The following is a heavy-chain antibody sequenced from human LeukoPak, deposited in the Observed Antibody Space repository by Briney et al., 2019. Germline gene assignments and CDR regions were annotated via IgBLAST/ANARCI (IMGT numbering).Heavy chain of an antibody. CDR3: ARTGYCSSTSCYSQLYYYYMDV. J-gene: IGHJ6*03. CDR1: GYTFTGYY. D-gene: IGHD2-2*01. Sequence: ASVKVSCKASGYTFTGYYMHWVRQAPGQGLEWMGWINPNSGGTNYAQKFQGRVTMTRDTSISTAYMELSRLRSDDTAVYYCARTGYCSSTSCYSQLYYYYMDVWGKGTTVTVSS. CDR2: INPNSGGT. V-gene: IGHV1-2*02.